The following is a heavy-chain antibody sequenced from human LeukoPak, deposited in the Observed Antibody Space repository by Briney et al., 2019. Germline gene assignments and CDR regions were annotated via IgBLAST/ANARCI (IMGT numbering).Heavy chain of an antibody. CDR3: AGVLLWFGETIDY. D-gene: IGHD3-10*01. J-gene: IGHJ4*02. CDR1: GGSFSGYY. Sequence: SETLSLTCAVYGGSFSGYYWSWIRQPPGKGLEWIGGINHSGSTNYNPSLKSRVTISVDTSKNQFSLKLSSVTAADTAVYYCAGVLLWFGETIDYWGQGTLVTVSS. CDR2: INHSGST. V-gene: IGHV4-34*01.